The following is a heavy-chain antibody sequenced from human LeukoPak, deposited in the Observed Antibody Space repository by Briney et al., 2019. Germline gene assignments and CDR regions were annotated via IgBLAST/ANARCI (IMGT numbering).Heavy chain of an antibody. CDR2: INHSGST. CDR3: ARVFYYYDSSGYDY. Sequence: SETLSLTCAVYGGSFSGYYWSWIRQPPGKGLEWIGEINHSGSTNYNPSLKSRVTISVDTSKNQFSLKLSSVTAADTAVYYCARVFYYYDSSGYDYWGQGTLVTVSS. V-gene: IGHV4-34*01. D-gene: IGHD3-22*01. CDR1: GGSFSGYY. J-gene: IGHJ4*02.